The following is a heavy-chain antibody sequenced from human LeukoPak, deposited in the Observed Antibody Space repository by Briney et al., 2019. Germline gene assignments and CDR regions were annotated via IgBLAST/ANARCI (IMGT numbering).Heavy chain of an antibody. Sequence: GGSVRLSCAASGFTFSSYSMNWVRQAPGKGLEWVSSISSSSSYIYYADSVKGRFTISRDNAKNSLYLQMNSLRAEDTAVYYCASGCSTSCNIRHPSDYWGQGTLVTVSS. CDR2: ISSSSSYI. J-gene: IGHJ4*02. V-gene: IGHV3-21*01. CDR1: GFTFSSYS. CDR3: ASGCSTSCNIRHPSDY. D-gene: IGHD2-2*02.